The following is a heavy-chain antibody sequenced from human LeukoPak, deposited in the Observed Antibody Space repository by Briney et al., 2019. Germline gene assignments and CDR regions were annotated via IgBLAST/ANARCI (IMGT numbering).Heavy chain of an antibody. J-gene: IGHJ6*02. V-gene: IGHV3-15*01. D-gene: IGHD2-21*02. Sequence: GGSLRLSCAASGFTFSNAWMSWVRQAPGKGLEWVGRIKSKTDGGTTDYAAPVKGRFTISRDDSKNTLYLQMNSLKTEDTAVYYCTTVPSGCGGDCYEDYYYGMDVWGQGTTVTVSS. CDR1: GFTFSNAW. CDR3: TTVPSGCGGDCYEDYYYGMDV. CDR2: IKSKTDGGTT.